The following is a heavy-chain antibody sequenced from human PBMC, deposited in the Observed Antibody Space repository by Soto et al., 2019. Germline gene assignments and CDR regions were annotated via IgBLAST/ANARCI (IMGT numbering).Heavy chain of an antibody. CDR2: IRSKANSYAT. CDR1: GFTFSGSA. CDR3: TSSPMTDSSGYSNWFDP. Sequence: GGSLRLSCAASGFTFSGSAMHWVRQASGKGLEWVGRIRSKANSYATAYAASVKGRFTISRDDSKNTAYLQMNSLKTEDTAVYYCTSSPMTDSSGYSNWFDPWGQGTLVTVSS. J-gene: IGHJ5*02. V-gene: IGHV3-73*01. D-gene: IGHD3-22*01.